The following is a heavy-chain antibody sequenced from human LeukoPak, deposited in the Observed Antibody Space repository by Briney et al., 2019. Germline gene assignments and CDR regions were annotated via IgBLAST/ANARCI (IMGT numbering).Heavy chain of an antibody. CDR1: GGSISYYY. Sequence: SETLSLTCTVSGGSISYYYWSWLRQSPGKGLEWIGYVYYSGTTNYNPSLKSRVTISVDTSKNQFSLQLRSVTAADTAVYYCAREDPQTRVPEGMDVWGQGTTVTVSS. CDR3: AREDPQTRVPEGMDV. D-gene: IGHD4/OR15-4a*01. CDR2: VYYSGTT. V-gene: IGHV4-59*01. J-gene: IGHJ6*02.